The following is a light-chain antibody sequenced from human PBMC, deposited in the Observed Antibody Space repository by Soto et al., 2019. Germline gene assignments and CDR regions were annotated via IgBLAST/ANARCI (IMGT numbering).Light chain of an antibody. J-gene: IGKJ5*01. V-gene: IGKV3-15*01. Sequence: EIVMTQSPATLSVSPGERATLSCRARQSVRSNLGWYQQKPGQAPRLLIYGASTRATGIPARFSGSGSGTEFTLTISSLQSQDSAVYYCHQYDNWFPFTFGQGTRLEIK. CDR2: GAS. CDR1: QSVRSN. CDR3: HQYDNWFPFT.